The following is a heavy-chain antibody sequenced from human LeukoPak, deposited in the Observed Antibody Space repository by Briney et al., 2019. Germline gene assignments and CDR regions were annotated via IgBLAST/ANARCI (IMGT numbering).Heavy chain of an antibody. CDR2: IYRNGNT. V-gene: IGHV4-38-2*02. CDR1: GYSISSAYS. CDR3: ASYKTYYDSSGNPFDY. D-gene: IGHD3-22*01. Sequence: PSETLSLTCTVFGYSISSAYSWGWIRQPPGKGLEWIGSIYRNGNTHYNSSLKSRVTISVDTSENQFSLKLSPVTAADTAVYYCASYKTYYDSSGNPFDYWGQGTLVTVYS. J-gene: IGHJ4*02.